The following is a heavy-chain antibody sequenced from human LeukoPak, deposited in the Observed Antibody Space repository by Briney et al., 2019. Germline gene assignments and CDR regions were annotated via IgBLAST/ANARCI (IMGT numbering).Heavy chain of an antibody. CDR3: ARDLHYYVAMDV. Sequence: GRSLRLSCAASGFPFSGYAIHWVRQTPGKGLEWVAVISHDGTNKYYADSVKGRFTISRDNSKNTLYLQMNSLRAEDTALYYCARDLHYYVAMDVWGQGTTVTVSS. V-gene: IGHV3-30-3*01. J-gene: IGHJ6*02. CDR2: ISHDGTNK. CDR1: GFPFSGYA. D-gene: IGHD3-10*02.